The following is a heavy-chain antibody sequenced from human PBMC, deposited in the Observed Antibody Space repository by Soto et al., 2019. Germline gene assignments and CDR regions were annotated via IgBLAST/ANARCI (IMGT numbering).Heavy chain of an antibody. Sequence: QVQLQESGPGLVKPSQTLSLTCTVSGGSISSGNYYWSWIRQPPGKGLEWIGFISYSGTTHYSASPRSRVSISVDTSKHQFSLDLSSVTAADTAVYYCATMGTPVTGLYYFDYWGQGTLVTVSS. CDR1: GGSISSGNYY. CDR3: ATMGTPVTGLYYFDY. D-gene: IGHD4-17*01. CDR2: ISYSGTT. J-gene: IGHJ4*02. V-gene: IGHV4-30-4*01.